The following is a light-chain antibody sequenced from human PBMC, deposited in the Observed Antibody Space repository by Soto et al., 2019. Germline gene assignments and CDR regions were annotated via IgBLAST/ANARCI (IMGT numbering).Light chain of an antibody. CDR1: SSNIGAGYD. CDR2: GTI. J-gene: IGLJ1*01. CDR3: QSYDSTLSARYV. V-gene: IGLV1-40*01. Sequence: QSVLTQPASVSGSPGQSITISCTGSSSNIGAGYDVHWYQQRPETAPKLLIFGTINRPSGVPDRFSGSKSGTSASLAITGLQAEDEGDYYCQSYDSTLSARYVFGTGTKLTVL.